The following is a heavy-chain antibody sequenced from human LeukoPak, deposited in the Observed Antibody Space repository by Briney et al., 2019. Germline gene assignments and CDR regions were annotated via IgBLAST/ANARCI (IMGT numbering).Heavy chain of an antibody. D-gene: IGHD1-26*01. J-gene: IGHJ4*02. Sequence: ASVKVSCKASGYTFTGYYMHWVRQAPGQGLEWMGWINPNSGGTNYAQKFQGRVTMTRDTSISTAYMELSRLRSDDTAVYYCARDAHSGGYPSRPYYWGQGTLVTVSS. CDR2: INPNSGGT. CDR1: GYTFTGYY. CDR3: ARDAHSGGYPSRPYY. V-gene: IGHV1-2*02.